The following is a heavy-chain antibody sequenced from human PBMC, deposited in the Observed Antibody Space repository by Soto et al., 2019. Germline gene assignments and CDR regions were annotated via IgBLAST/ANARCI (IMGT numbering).Heavy chain of an antibody. Sequence: QVQLVESGGGVVQPGRSLRLSCAASGFTFSSYAMHWVRQAPGKGLEWVAVISYDGSNKYYADSVKGRFTISRDNSKNTVYLQMNSLRAEDTAVYYCARVAVEMATIRVFDYWGQGTLVTVSS. D-gene: IGHD5-12*01. CDR3: ARVAVEMATIRVFDY. V-gene: IGHV3-30-3*01. J-gene: IGHJ4*02. CDR1: GFTFSSYA. CDR2: ISYDGSNK.